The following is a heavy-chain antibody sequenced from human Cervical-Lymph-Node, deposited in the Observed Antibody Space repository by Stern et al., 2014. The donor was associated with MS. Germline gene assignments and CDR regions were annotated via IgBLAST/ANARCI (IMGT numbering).Heavy chain of an antibody. J-gene: IGHJ4*02. CDR3: ATSGYRASF. CDR1: GFSFTNYH. Sequence: EVQLEESGGRLVQPGGSLRLSCAASGFSFTNYHMNWVRQAPGKGLEWVSYISSYSDTICYADSVKGRFTISRDNAKSSLFLQMNSLRVEDTAVYYCATSGYRASFGGQGTLVTVSS. CDR2: ISSYSDTI. V-gene: IGHV3-48*01. D-gene: IGHD3-9*01.